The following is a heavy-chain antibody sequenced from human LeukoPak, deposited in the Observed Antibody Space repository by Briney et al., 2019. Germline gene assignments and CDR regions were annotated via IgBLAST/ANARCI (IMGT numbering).Heavy chain of an antibody. CDR3: ARDRYFDWLLRPYYYYSGMDV. D-gene: IGHD3-9*01. Sequence: GASVKVSCKASGYTFTGHYMHWVRQAPGQGLEWMGWINPNSGGTNYAQKFQGRVTMTRDTSISTAYMELSRLRSDDTAVYYCARDRYFDWLLRPYYYYSGMDVWGQGTTVTVSS. CDR2: INPNSGGT. J-gene: IGHJ6*02. V-gene: IGHV1-2*02. CDR1: GYTFTGHY.